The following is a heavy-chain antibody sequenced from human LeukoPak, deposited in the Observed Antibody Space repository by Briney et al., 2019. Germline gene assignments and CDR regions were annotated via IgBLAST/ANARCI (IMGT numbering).Heavy chain of an antibody. CDR1: GGSTSSSNYY. CDR2: IHYSGNT. V-gene: IGHV4-39*01. D-gene: IGHD5-18*01. Sequence: SETLSLTCTVSGGSTSSSNYYWGWIRQPPGKGLEWIGGIHYSGNTYYNPSLKSRVTISVDTSKNQFSLKLSSVTAADTAVYYCARGGGYSYGLNFDYWGQGTLVTVSS. CDR3: ARGGGYSYGLNFDY. J-gene: IGHJ4*02.